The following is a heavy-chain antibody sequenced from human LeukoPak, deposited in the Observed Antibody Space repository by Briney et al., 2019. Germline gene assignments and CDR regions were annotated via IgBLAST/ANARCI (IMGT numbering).Heavy chain of an antibody. CDR2: INHSGST. CDR1: GGSFSGYY. CDR3: ARLPGYYYYYGMDV. Sequence: SETLSLTCAVYGGSFSGYYWSWIRQPPGKGLEWIGEINHSGSTNYNPSLKSRVTISVDTSKNQFSLKLSSVTAADTAVYYCARLPGYYYYYGMDVWGQGTTVTVSS. V-gene: IGHV4-34*01. J-gene: IGHJ6*02.